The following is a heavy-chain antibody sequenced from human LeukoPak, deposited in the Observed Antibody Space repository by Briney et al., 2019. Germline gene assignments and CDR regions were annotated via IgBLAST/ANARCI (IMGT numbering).Heavy chain of an antibody. J-gene: IGHJ6*02. Sequence: GGSLRLSCAASGFTFSSYWMHWVRQAPGKGLEWISYIGSSGSPTHYADSVRGRFTISGDNAKNSLYLQMNSLRDDDTALYYCARRPYSDTSGRLSDVWGQGTTVTVSS. CDR2: IGSSGSPT. D-gene: IGHD3-22*01. CDR3: ARRPYSDTSGRLSDV. V-gene: IGHV3-48*02. CDR1: GFTFSSYW.